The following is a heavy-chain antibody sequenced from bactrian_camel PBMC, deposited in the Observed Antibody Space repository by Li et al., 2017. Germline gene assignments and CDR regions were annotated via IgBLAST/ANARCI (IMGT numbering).Heavy chain of an antibody. J-gene: IGHJ4*01. D-gene: IGHD2*01. CDR2: IGNDGRT. CDR1: GDTFSTYY. Sequence: VQLVESGGGSVQPGGSLRLSCVLSGDTFSTYYMAWFRNEREAVASIGNDGRTTYADSVKGRFTVSRDNAKSTLYLQMNSLKPEDTAMYYCGTNKYCRGSACCNSDFSHWGQGTQVTVS. V-gene: IGHV3S53*01. CDR3: GTNKYCRGSACCNSDFSH.